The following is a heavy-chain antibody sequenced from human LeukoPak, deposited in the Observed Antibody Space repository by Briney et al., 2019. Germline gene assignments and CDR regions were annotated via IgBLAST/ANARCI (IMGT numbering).Heavy chain of an antibody. V-gene: IGHV3-7*01. CDR3: ARVGGANYDILTGYYRAFDI. J-gene: IGHJ3*02. CDR2: IKQDGSEK. CDR1: GFTFSSYW. Sequence: GGSLRLSCAASGFTFSSYWMSWVRQAPGKGLEWVANIKQDGSEKYYVDSVKGRFTISRDNAKNSLYLQMNSLRAEDTAVYYCARVGGANYDILTGYYRAFDIWGQGTMVTVSS. D-gene: IGHD3-9*01.